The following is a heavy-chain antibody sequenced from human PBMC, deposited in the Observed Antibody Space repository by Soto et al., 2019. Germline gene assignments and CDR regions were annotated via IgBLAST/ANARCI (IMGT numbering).Heavy chain of an antibody. Sequence: GASVKVSCKASGFTFTSSAVQWVRQARGQRLEWIGWIVVGSGSTNYAQKFQERVTITRDMSTSTAYMELSSLRSEDTAVYYCAAGWGYSYGSPYYYGMDVWGQGTTVTVSS. V-gene: IGHV1-58*01. CDR2: IVVGSGST. J-gene: IGHJ6*02. CDR1: GFTFTSSA. CDR3: AAGWGYSYGSPYYYGMDV. D-gene: IGHD5-18*01.